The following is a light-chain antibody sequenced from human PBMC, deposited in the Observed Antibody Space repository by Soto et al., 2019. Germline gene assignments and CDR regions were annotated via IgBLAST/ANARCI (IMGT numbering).Light chain of an antibody. CDR3: QQYGGSPLT. V-gene: IGKV3-20*01. CDR2: GAS. J-gene: IGKJ4*01. Sequence: EIVLTQSPGTLSLSPGERATLSCRASQTVSTTYLAWYQQKPGQAPRLLIYGASSRATGIPDRFSGSGSGTDFPLTISRLEPEDFAVYYCQQYGGSPLTFGGGNKVEIK. CDR1: QTVSTTY.